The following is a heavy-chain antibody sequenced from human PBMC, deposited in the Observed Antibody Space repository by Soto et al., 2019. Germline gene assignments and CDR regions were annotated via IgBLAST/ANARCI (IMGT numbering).Heavy chain of an antibody. D-gene: IGHD2-8*01. CDR3: ARGRYLTNIVLMVYAIGY. V-gene: IGHV4-4*02. CDR2: IYHSGST. CDR1: GGSISSSNW. J-gene: IGHJ4*02. Sequence: PSETLSLTCAVSGGSISSSNWWSWVRQPPGKGLEWIGEIYHSGSTNYNPSLKSRVTISVDKSKNQFSLKLSSVTAADTAVYYCARGRYLTNIVLMVYAIGYWGQGTLVTVSS.